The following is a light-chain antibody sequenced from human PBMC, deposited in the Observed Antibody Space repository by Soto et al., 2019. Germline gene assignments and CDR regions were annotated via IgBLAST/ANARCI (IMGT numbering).Light chain of an antibody. CDR3: QQYGSSPPWT. Sequence: EIVLTQSPGTLSLSPGERATLSCRASQSVSSSYLAWYQQKPGQAPRLLIYGASRRATGIPDRFSGSGSGTDFTLTISRFEPEDFAVYYCQQYGSSPPWTFGQGTKVEIK. V-gene: IGKV3-20*01. CDR1: QSVSSSY. CDR2: GAS. J-gene: IGKJ1*01.